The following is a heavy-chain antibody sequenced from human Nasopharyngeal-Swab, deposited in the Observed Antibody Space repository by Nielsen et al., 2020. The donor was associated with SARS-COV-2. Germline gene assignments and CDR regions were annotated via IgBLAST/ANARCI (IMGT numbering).Heavy chain of an antibody. D-gene: IGHD1-26*01. CDR3: ARDGSSGGATSAFDI. V-gene: IGHV1-46*01. CDR1: GYTFTSHY. CDR2: INPSGGST. Sequence: ASVKVSCKASGYTFTSHYMHWVRQAPGQGLEWMGIINPSGGSTSYAQKFQGRVTMTRDTSTSTVYMELSSLRSEDTAVYYCARDGSSGGATSAFDIWGQGTMVTVSS. J-gene: IGHJ3*02.